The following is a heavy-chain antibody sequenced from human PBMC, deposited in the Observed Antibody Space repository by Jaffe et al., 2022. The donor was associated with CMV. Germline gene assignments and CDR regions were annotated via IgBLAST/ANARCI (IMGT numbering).Heavy chain of an antibody. CDR2: IIPIFGTA. D-gene: IGHD2-2*02. Sequence: QVQLVQSGAEVKKPGSSVKVSCKASGGTFSSYAISWVRQAPGQGLEWMGGIIPIFGTANYAQKFQGRVTITADESTSTAYMELSSLRSEDTAVYYCARGNSGYCSSTSCYTGDYYYGMDVWGQGTTVTVSS. J-gene: IGHJ6*02. CDR1: GGTFSSYA. V-gene: IGHV1-69*01. CDR3: ARGNSGYCSSTSCYTGDYYYGMDV.